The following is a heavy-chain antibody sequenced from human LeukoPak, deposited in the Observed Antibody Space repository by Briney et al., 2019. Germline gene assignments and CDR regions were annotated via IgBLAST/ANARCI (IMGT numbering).Heavy chain of an antibody. V-gene: IGHV3-11*04. CDR3: ARDQPIGYNYGYPFDN. Sequence: GGSLRLSCAASGFTFSDYYMSWIRQTPGKGLEWVSYISSSGSTIYYADSVKGRFTISRDNAKNSLYLQMNNLRVEDTAVYYCARDQPIGYNYGYPFDNWGQGTLVTVSS. J-gene: IGHJ4*02. D-gene: IGHD5-18*01. CDR2: ISSSGSTI. CDR1: GFTFSDYY.